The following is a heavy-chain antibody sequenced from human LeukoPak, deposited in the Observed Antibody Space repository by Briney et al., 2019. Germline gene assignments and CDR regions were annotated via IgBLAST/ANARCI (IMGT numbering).Heavy chain of an antibody. V-gene: IGHV4-61*01. J-gene: IGHJ4*02. D-gene: IGHD3-9*01. CDR3: ARHGGSYYDILTGYYELYYFDY. CDR2: VYYSGST. Sequence: SETLSLTCTVSGGSVSSGSYYWSWIRQPPGKGLEWIGYVYYSGSTNYNPSLKSRVTISVDTSKNQFSLKLSSVTAADTAVYYCARHGGSYYDILTGYYELYYFDYWGQGTLVTVSS. CDR1: GGSVSSGSYY.